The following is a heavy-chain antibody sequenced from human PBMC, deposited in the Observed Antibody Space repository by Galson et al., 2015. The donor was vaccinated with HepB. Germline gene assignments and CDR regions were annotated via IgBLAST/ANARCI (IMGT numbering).Heavy chain of an antibody. CDR1: GFTFSSYG. Sequence: SLRLSCAASGFTFSSYGMHWVRQAPGKGLEWVAVISYDGSNKYYADSVKGRFTISRDNSKNTLYLQVNSLRAEDTAVYYCAKGSRGGHYYYYGMDVWGQGTTVTVSS. J-gene: IGHJ6*02. V-gene: IGHV3-30*18. CDR3: AKGSRGGHYYYYGMDV. CDR2: ISYDGSNK. D-gene: IGHD3-3*01.